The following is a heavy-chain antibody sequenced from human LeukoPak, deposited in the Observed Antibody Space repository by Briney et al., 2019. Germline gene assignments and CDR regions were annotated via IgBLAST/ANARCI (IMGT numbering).Heavy chain of an antibody. CDR3: AREGYSSGWYGPYWYFDL. D-gene: IGHD6-19*01. V-gene: IGHV3-7*01. CDR2: IKQDGSEK. J-gene: IGHJ2*01. CDR1: GFTFSSYW. Sequence: PGGPLRLSCAASGFTFSSYWMSWVRQAPGKGLEWVANIKQDGSEKYYVDSVKGRFTISRDNAKNSLYLQMNSLRAEDTAVYYCAREGYSSGWYGPYWYFDLWGRGTLVTVSS.